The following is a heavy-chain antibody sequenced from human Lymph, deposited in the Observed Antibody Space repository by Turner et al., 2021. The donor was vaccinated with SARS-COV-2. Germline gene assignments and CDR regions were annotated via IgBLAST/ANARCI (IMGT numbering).Heavy chain of an antibody. D-gene: IGHD3-22*01. CDR3: AKGPWYYYDSSGLPYYFDY. V-gene: IGHV3-30*18. J-gene: IGHJ4*02. CDR1: GFTFSSYG. CDR2: ISCDGVNK. Sequence: QVQLVESGGGVVQPGRSLRLPCAASGFTFSSYGMHWVRQAPGKGLEWVAVISCDGVNKYYTDSVKGRFTISRDNSNNTLYLQMNSLRAEDTAVYYCAKGPWYYYDSSGLPYYFDYWGQGTLVTVSS.